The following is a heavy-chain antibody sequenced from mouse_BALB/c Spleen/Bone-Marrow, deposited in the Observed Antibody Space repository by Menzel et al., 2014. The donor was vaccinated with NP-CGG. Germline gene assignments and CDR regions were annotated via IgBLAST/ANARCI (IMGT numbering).Heavy chain of an antibody. Sequence: VQLVESGAELVKPGASVKLSCKASGYTFTIYWMHWVKQRPGQGLEWIGEIDPSDSDANYNQKFKGKATLTVDKSSTTAYMQLSSLTSEDSAGYYCARRNYYGSHYWYFDVWGAGTTVTVSS. CDR3: ARRNYYGSHYWYFDV. CDR2: IDPSDSDA. J-gene: IGHJ1*01. D-gene: IGHD1-1*01. CDR1: GYTFTIYW. V-gene: IGHV1-69*02.